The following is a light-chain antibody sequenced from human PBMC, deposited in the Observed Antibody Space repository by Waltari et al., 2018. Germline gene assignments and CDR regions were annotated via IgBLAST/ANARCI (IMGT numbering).Light chain of an antibody. J-gene: IGKJ1*01. CDR1: ETINNY. V-gene: IGKV1-5*03. CDR2: KAS. CDR3: QQYMSLTWT. Sequence: DIQMTQSPSTLSTFVGDTVTITCRANETINNYLAWYQKKPGKAPKVMIYKASTLAGGVPSRFSGSGSGTDFTLTISSLQADDFAVYYCQQYMSLTWTFGQGTKVDIK.